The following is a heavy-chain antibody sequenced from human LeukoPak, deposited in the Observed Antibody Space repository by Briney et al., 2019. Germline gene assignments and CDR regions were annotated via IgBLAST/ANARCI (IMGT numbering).Heavy chain of an antibody. D-gene: IGHD6-19*01. Sequence: PSETLSLTCTVSGGSISSGSYYWSWIRQPAGKGLEWIGRIYTSGSTNYNPSLKSRVTISVDTSKNQFSLKLSSVTAADTAVYYCAREAKGSGWYSGNWFDPWGQGTLVTVSS. CDR1: GGSISSGSYY. V-gene: IGHV4-61*02. CDR3: AREAKGSGWYSGNWFDP. J-gene: IGHJ5*02. CDR2: IYTSGST.